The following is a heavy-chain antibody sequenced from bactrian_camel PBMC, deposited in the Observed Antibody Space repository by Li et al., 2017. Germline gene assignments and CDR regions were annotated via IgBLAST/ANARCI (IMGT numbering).Heavy chain of an antibody. CDR2: IDSDGNP. Sequence: HVQLVESGGGLMQPGGSLRLSCVASEYFYSSYCMGWFRQAPGKGREWVAEIDSDGNPRYADSVKGRFTVSKDNAKYTLYLQMNSLKPEDTAMYYCAADAVNLQLARGYNYWGQGTQVTVS. D-gene: IGHD6*01. CDR1: EYFYSSYC. V-gene: IGHV3S53*01. CDR3: AADAVNLQLARGYNY. J-gene: IGHJ4*01.